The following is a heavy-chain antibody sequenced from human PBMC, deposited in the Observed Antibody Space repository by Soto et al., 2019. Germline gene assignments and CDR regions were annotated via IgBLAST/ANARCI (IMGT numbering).Heavy chain of an antibody. CDR3: AKDRKKEQPITRRFDY. V-gene: IGHV3-23*01. CDR2: ISGSGGST. J-gene: IGHJ4*02. D-gene: IGHD6-13*01. Sequence: PGGSLRLSCAASGFTFSSYAMSWVRQAPGKGLEWVSAISGSGGSTYYADSVKGRFTISRDNSKNTLYLQMNSLRAEDTAVYYCAKDRKKEQPITRRFDYWGQGTLVTVSS. CDR1: GFTFSSYA.